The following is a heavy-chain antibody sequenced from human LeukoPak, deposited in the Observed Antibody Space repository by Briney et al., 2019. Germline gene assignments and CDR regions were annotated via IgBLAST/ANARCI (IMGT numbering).Heavy chain of an antibody. J-gene: IGHJ4*02. D-gene: IGHD3-3*01. CDR2: IKQDGSEK. Sequence: GGSLRLSCAASGFTFSSYWMSWVRQAPGKGLEWVANIKQDGSEKYYVDSVKGRFTISRDNAKNSLYLQMNSLRAEDTAVYYCARAAIYYDFWSGSFDYRGQGTLVTVSS. V-gene: IGHV3-7*01. CDR1: GFTFSSYW. CDR3: ARAAIYYDFWSGSFDY.